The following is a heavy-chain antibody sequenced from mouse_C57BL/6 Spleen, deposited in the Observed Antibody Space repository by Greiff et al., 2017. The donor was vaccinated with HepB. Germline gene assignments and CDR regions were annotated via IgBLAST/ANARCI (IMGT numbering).Heavy chain of an antibody. Sequence: VKLMESGAELVKPGASVKISCKASGYAFSSYWMNWVKQRPGKGLEWIGQIYPGDGDTNYNGKFKGKATLTADKSSSTAYMQLSSLTSEDSAVYFCARDGMNAMDYWGQGTSVTVSS. CDR1: GYAFSSYW. J-gene: IGHJ4*01. V-gene: IGHV1-80*01. D-gene: IGHD2-1*01. CDR3: ARDGMNAMDY. CDR2: IYPGDGDT.